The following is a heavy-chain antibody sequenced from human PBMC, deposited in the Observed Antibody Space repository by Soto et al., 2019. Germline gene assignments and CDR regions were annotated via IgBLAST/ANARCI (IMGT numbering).Heavy chain of an antibody. Sequence: GGSLRLSCAASGFTFSSYSMNWVRQAPGKGLEWFSSISSSSSYIYYADSVKGRFTISRENAKKSLYLQMNSLRAEDTTVYYCARAPYYDYVWGSCYYFDYCGQVNLVTVSS. CDR1: GFTFSSYS. CDR3: ARAPYYDYVWGSCYYFDY. J-gene: IGHJ4*02. D-gene: IGHD3-16*01. CDR2: ISSSSSYI. V-gene: IGHV3-21*01.